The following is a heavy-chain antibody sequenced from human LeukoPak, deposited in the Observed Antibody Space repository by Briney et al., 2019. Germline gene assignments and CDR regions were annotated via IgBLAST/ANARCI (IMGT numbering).Heavy chain of an antibody. Sequence: SETLSLTCTVSGGSISSGGYYWSWIRQHPGKGLEWIGYIYYSGSTYYNPSLKSLVTISVDTSKNQFSLKLSSVTAADTAVYYCASGKLDSSGYYLDAFDIWGQGTMVTVSS. V-gene: IGHV4-31*01. CDR3: ASGKLDSSGYYLDAFDI. CDR2: IYYSGST. D-gene: IGHD3-22*01. J-gene: IGHJ3*02. CDR1: GGSISSGGYY.